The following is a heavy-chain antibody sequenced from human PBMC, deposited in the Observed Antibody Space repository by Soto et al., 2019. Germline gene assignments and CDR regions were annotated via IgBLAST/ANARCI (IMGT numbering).Heavy chain of an antibody. V-gene: IGHV4-39*01. Sequence: PSETLSLTCTVSGGSISSSSYYWGWIRQPPGKGLEWIGSIYYSGSTYYNPSLKSRVTISVDTSKNQFSLKLSSVTAADTAVYYCASSIAVAGWSDYWGQGTLVTVSS. CDR2: IYYSGST. CDR3: ASSIAVAGWSDY. D-gene: IGHD6-19*01. CDR1: GGSISSSSYY. J-gene: IGHJ4*02.